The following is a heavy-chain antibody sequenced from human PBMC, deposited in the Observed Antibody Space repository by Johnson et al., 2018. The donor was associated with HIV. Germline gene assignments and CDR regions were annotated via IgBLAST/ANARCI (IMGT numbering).Heavy chain of an antibody. CDR2: ISNSGSSV. J-gene: IGHJ3*02. Sequence: QVQLVESGGGLVKPGVSLRLSCAASGSTFLDYYTSWNRPAPGNVLEWVSYISNSGSSVYYAVSVQGRFTISRDNAKNTLYLQMNSLRDEDTAVDYGATGVGAKTLTDAFDIWGQGTMVTVSS. CDR3: ATGVGAKTLTDAFDI. CDR1: GSTFLDYY. D-gene: IGHD1-26*01. V-gene: IGHV3-11*04.